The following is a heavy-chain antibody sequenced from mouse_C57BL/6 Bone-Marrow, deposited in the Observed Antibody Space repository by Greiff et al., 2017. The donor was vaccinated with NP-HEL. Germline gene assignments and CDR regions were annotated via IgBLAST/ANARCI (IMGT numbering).Heavy chain of an antibody. D-gene: IGHD1-1*01. CDR2: ISDGGSYT. J-gene: IGHJ3*01. CDR1: GFTFSSYA. V-gene: IGHV5-4*03. CDR3: ARVGSSSWFAY. Sequence: DVMLVESGGGLVKPGGSLKLSCAASGFTFSSYAMSWVRQTPEKRLEWVATISDGGSYTYYPDNVKGRFTISRDNAKNNLYLQMSHLKSEDTAMYYCARVGSSSWFAYWGQGTLVTVSA.